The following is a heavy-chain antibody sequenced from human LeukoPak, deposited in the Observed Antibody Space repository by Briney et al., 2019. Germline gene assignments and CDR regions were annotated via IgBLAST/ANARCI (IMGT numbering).Heavy chain of an antibody. D-gene: IGHD6-13*01. CDR1: GFTFSSYG. J-gene: IGHJ1*01. CDR2: LIGSGGST. CDR3: AKGPIAAGGPKYFQH. Sequence: PGGSLRLSCAASGFTFSSYGMSWVRQAPGKGLEWVSALIGSGGSTYYADSVKGRFTISRDNSKNTLYLQMNSLRAEDTAVCYCAKGPIAAGGPKYFQHWGQSTLVTVSP. V-gene: IGHV3-23*01.